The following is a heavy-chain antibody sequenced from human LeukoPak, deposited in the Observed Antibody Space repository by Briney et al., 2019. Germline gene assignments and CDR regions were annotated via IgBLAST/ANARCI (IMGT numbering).Heavy chain of an antibody. Sequence: PSETLSLTCTVSGASISSTDYYWGWIRQPPGKGLEWIGSMYYRGSTYYNPSLKSRVTISVDTSENQLSLKLSSVTAADTAVYYCARQGVDIVVVEYWGQGTLLTASS. D-gene: IGHD2-21*01. CDR2: MYYRGST. J-gene: IGHJ4*02. CDR3: ARQGVDIVVVEY. CDR1: GASISSTDYY. V-gene: IGHV4-39*01.